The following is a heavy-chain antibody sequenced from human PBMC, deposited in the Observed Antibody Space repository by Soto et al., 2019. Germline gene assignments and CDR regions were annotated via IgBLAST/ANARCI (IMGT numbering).Heavy chain of an antibody. Sequence: GGSLRLSCAASGFTFGDYYMTWVRQAPGKGLEWISYISSTSAYTNYADSVRGRFTMSRDNAKNSLYLQMNSLKDEDAAVYYCARVGVGAPTASSWHFDLWGRGTLVTVSS. CDR3: ARVGVGAPTASSWHFDL. J-gene: IGHJ2*01. CDR1: GFTFGDYY. D-gene: IGHD1-26*01. CDR2: ISSTSAYT. V-gene: IGHV3-11*06.